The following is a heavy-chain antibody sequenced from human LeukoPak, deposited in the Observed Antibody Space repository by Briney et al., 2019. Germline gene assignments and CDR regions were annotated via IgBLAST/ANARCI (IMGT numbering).Heavy chain of an antibody. CDR3: AKDIGDIVVVPAAPNYYYYGMDV. CDR2: ISWNSGSI. J-gene: IGHJ6*02. CDR1: GFTFDDYA. D-gene: IGHD2-2*01. V-gene: IGHV3-9*01. Sequence: GGSLRLSCAASGFTFDDYAMHWVRQAPGKGLEWVSGISWNSGSIGYADSVKGRFTISRDNAKNSLYLQMNSLRAEDTALYYCAKDIGDIVVVPAAPNYYYYGMDVWGQGTTVTVSS.